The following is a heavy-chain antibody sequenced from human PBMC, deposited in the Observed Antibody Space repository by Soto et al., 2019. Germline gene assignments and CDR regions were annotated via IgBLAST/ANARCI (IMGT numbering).Heavy chain of an antibody. V-gene: IGHV1-18*01. CDR1: GYTFINYG. J-gene: IGHJ4*02. D-gene: IGHD2-8*01. CDR3: ARDSTNRAKFDY. Sequence: QVQVVQSGGEVKKPGASVKVSCKTSGYTFINYGISWVRQAPGRGLEWLGWTSAYNGNTNYAQKFQGRVTMTTDTSTSTVYMELRSLRSDDTAVYYCARDSTNRAKFDYWGQGTLVTVSS. CDR2: TSAYNGNT.